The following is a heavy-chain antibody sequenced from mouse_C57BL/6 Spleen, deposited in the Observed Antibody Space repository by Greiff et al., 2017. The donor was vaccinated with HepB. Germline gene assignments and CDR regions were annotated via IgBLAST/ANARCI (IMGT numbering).Heavy chain of an antibody. CDR2: IYPGSGST. V-gene: IGHV1-55*01. Sequence: QVQLQQPGAELVKPGASVKMSCKASGYTFTSYWITWVKQRPGQGLEWIGDIYPGSGSTNYNEKFKSKAKLTVDTSSSTAYMQLSSLTSEDSAVYYCARRLYYDYDEFAYWGQGTLVTVSA. D-gene: IGHD2-4*01. J-gene: IGHJ3*01. CDR3: ARRLYYDYDEFAY. CDR1: GYTFTSYW.